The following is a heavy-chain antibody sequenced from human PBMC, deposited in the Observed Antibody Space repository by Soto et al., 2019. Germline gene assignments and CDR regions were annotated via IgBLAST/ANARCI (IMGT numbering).Heavy chain of an antibody. J-gene: IGHJ3*02. V-gene: IGHV5-51*01. D-gene: IGHD5-12*01. CDR3: ARPLSGYSEFGDGPLENDI. CDR2: IYPGDSDT. Sequence: PGESLKISCKGSGYSFTSYWIGWVRQMPGKGLEWMGIIYPGDSDTRYSPSFQGQVTISADKSISTAYLQWSSLKASDTAMYYCARPLSGYSEFGDGPLENDIWGQGTMVTVSS. CDR1: GYSFTSYW.